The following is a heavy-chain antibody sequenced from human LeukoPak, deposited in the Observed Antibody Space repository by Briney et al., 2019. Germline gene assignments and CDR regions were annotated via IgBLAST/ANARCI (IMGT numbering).Heavy chain of an antibody. CDR2: ISCDGSNK. J-gene: IGHJ4*02. CDR3: AKGTTGRTSLIDY. V-gene: IGHV3-30*18. D-gene: IGHD1-1*01. Sequence: GGSLRLSCAASGFTFSSYGMHWVRQAPGKGLEWVAVISCDGSNKYYADSVKGRFTISRDNSKNTLYLQMNSLRAEDTAVYYCAKGTTGRTSLIDYWGQGTLVTVSS. CDR1: GFTFSSYG.